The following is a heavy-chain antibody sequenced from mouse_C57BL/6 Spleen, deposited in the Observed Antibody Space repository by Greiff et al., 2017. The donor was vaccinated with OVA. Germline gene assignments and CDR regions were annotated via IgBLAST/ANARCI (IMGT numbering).Heavy chain of an antibody. CDR1: GYTFTDHT. Sequence: VKLVESDAELVKPGASVKISCKVSGYTFTDHTIHGMNQRPEQGREWIGYIYPRDGSTKYNEKFKGKATLTADKSSSTAYMQLNSLTSEDSAVYFCARSQLRPHYFDYWGQGTTLTVSS. V-gene: IGHV1-78*01. D-gene: IGHD3-2*02. CDR2: IYPRDGST. CDR3: ARSQLRPHYFDY. J-gene: IGHJ2*01.